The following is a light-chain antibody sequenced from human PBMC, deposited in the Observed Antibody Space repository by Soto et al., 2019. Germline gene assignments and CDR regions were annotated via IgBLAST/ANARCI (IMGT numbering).Light chain of an antibody. V-gene: IGLV2-14*01. CDR2: EVS. Sequence: QSVLTQPASVSGSPGQSITISCTGTSSDVGGYNYVSWYQQHPGKVPKLMIFEVSNRPSGVSYRFSGSKSGNTASLTISGLQAEDEADYYCSSYTTSRTLVFGPGTKVTVL. J-gene: IGLJ1*01. CDR3: SSYTTSRTLV. CDR1: SSDVGGYNY.